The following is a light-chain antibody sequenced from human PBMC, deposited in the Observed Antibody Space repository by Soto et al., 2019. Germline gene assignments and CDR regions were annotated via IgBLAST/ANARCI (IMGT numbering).Light chain of an antibody. J-gene: IGKJ1*01. CDR2: DAS. V-gene: IGKV3-11*01. Sequence: EIVLTQSPATLSLSPGEIATLSCRASQSVGTFFAWYQQKPGQAPRLLIYDASNRATGIPARFSGSGSGTDFTLTISSLEPEDFAVYYCQQCNSWPQWTFGQGTKVEIK. CDR1: QSVGTF. CDR3: QQCNSWPQWT.